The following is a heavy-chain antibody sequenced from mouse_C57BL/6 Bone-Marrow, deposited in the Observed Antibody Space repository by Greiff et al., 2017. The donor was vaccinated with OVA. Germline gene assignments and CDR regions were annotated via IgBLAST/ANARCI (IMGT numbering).Heavy chain of an antibody. J-gene: IGHJ4*01. CDR3: ARDYYGSEDAMDY. CDR2: ISNGGGST. V-gene: IGHV5-12*01. CDR1: GFTFSDYY. D-gene: IGHD1-1*01. Sequence: EVKLMESGGGLVQPGGSLKLSCAASGFTFSDYYMYWVRQTPEKRLEWVAYISNGGGSTYYPDTVKGRFTISRDNAKNTLYLQMSRLKSEDTAMYYCARDYYGSEDAMDYWGQGTSVTVSS.